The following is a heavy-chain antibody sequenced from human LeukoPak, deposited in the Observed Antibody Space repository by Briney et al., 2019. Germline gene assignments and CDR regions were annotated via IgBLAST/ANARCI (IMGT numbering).Heavy chain of an antibody. CDR1: GGSISRSSYY. D-gene: IGHD4-23*01. CDR3: ARDYGGNSLPQH. J-gene: IGHJ1*01. CDR2: IYYSGST. V-gene: IGHV4-39*07. Sequence: PSETLSLTCTVSGGSISRSSYYWGWIRQPPGKGLEWIGSIYYSGSTYYNPSLKSRVTISVDTSKIQFSPKLSSVTAADTAVYYCARDYGGNSLPQHWGQGTLVTVSS.